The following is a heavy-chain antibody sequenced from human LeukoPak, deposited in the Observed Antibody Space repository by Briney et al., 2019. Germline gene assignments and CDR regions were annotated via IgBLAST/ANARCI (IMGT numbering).Heavy chain of an antibody. J-gene: IGHJ5*02. Sequence: SETLSLTCTVSGGSISSSGYYWGWIRQPPGKGLEWIGSIYYSGSTYYNPSLKSRVTISVDRSKNQFSLKLSSVTAADTAVYYCARTKKELPNNWFDPWGQGTLVTVSS. CDR2: IYYSGST. CDR3: ARTKKELPNNWFDP. D-gene: IGHD1-7*01. CDR1: GGSISSSGYY. V-gene: IGHV4-39*07.